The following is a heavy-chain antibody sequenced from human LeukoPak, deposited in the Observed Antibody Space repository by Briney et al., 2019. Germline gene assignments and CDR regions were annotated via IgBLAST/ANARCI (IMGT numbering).Heavy chain of an antibody. Sequence: GGSLRLSCAASGFTFSNAWMNWVRQAPGKGLEWVGRIKSKTDGGTTDYAAPVKGRFTISRDDSKNTLYLQMNSLKTEDTAVYYCTTLPLYYDFWSGYYRDDAFDIWGQGTMVTVSS. J-gene: IGHJ3*02. V-gene: IGHV3-15*07. D-gene: IGHD3-3*01. CDR1: GFTFSNAW. CDR3: TTLPLYYDFWSGYYRDDAFDI. CDR2: IKSKTDGGTT.